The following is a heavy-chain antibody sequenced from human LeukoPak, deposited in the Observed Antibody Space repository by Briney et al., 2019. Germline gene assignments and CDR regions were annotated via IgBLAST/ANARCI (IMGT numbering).Heavy chain of an antibody. Sequence: PSETLSLTCTVSGYSISSGYYWGWIRQPPGKGLEWIGSIYHSGSTYYNPSLKSRVTRSVDTSKNEFSLKLSSVTAADTAVYYCARDQGYYYDTSGYYDAFDIWGQGTMVTVSS. J-gene: IGHJ3*02. D-gene: IGHD3-22*01. V-gene: IGHV4-38-2*02. CDR1: GYSISSGYY. CDR2: IYHSGST. CDR3: ARDQGYYYDTSGYYDAFDI.